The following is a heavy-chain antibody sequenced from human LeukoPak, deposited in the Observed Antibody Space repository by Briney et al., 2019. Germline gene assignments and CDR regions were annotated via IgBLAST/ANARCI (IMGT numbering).Heavy chain of an antibody. J-gene: IGHJ4*02. V-gene: IGHV1-2*04. CDR3: ARVPGPRFDSYDY. D-gene: IGHD3-16*01. CDR2: INPNSGGT. CDR1: GYTFTGYY. Sequence: GASVEVSCKASGYTFTGYYMHWVRQAPGQGLEWMGWINPNSGGTNYAQKFQGWVTMTRDTSISTAYMELSRLRSDDTAVYYCARVPGPRFDSYDYWGQGTLVTVSS.